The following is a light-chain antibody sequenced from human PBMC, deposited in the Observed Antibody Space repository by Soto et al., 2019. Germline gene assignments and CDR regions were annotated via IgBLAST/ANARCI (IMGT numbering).Light chain of an antibody. J-gene: IGLJ3*02. Sequence: QSVLTQPPSASGTPGQRVTISCSVSSSNIRSNSVTWYQQLPGTGPKLLMYSYNQRPSGVPDRFSGSKSGASASLAISGLQSEDEADYYCAAWDDSLDVWVFGGGTKVTVL. CDR3: AAWDDSLDVWV. CDR2: SYN. CDR1: SSNIRSNS. V-gene: IGLV1-44*01.